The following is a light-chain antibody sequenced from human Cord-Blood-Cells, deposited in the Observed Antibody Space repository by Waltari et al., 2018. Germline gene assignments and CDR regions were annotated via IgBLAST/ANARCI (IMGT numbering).Light chain of an antibody. V-gene: IGKV3-11*01. CDR2: DAS. CDR3: QQRSNWPLT. Sequence: EIVLTQSPAPLSLSSGERAPCACRASQGVSSYLAWYQQKPGQAPRLLIYDASNRATGIPVRFSGSGSGTDFTLTISSLEPEDFAVYYCQQRSNWPLTFGGGTKVEIK. J-gene: IGKJ4*01. CDR1: QGVSSY.